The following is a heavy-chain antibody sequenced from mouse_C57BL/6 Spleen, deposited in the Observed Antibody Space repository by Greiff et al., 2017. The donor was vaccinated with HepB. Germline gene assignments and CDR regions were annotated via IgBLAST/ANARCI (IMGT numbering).Heavy chain of an antibody. CDR1: GFSLTSYG. CDR2: IWRGGST. V-gene: IGHV2-5*01. Sequence: VQLQESGPGLVQPSQSLSITCTVSGFSLTSYGVHWVRQSPGKGLEWLGVIWRGGSTDYNAAFMSRLSITTENSKSQDVFKMNRLQADDTAIYYCAILYYCGSGYGFAYWGQGTLVTVSA. J-gene: IGHJ3*01. D-gene: IGHD1-1*01. CDR3: AILYYCGSGYGFAY.